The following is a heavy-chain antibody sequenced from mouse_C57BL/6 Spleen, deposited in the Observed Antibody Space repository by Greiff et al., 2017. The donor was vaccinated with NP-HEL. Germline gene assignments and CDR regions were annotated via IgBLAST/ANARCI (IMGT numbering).Heavy chain of an antibody. CDR2: ISSGGSYT. Sequence: EVKLMESGGDLVKPGGSLKLSCAASGFTFSSYGMSWVRQTPDKRLEWVATISSGGSYTYYPDSVKGRFTISRDKAKNTLYLQMSSLKTEDTNMDYCGAYYAGNYGFAYWGQGTLVTVSA. V-gene: IGHV5-6*01. J-gene: IGHJ3*01. D-gene: IGHD1-1*02. CDR3: GAYYAGNYGFAY. CDR1: GFTFSSYG.